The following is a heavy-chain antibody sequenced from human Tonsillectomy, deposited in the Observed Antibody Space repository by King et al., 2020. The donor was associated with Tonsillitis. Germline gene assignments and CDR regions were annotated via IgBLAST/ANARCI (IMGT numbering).Heavy chain of an antibody. D-gene: IGHD1-26*01. J-gene: IGHJ4*02. CDR1: GYTFTSYG. Sequence: QLVQSGAEVKKPGASVKVSCQASGYTFTSYGITWVRQAPGQGPEWMGWIRDYTGNTDYAQKLQGRVTMTADTYTSTAYMELRSLTSDDTAVYYCARVISGSYRFYFDYWGQGTLVTVSS. CDR2: IRDYTGNT. CDR3: ARVISGSYRFYFDY. V-gene: IGHV1-18*04.